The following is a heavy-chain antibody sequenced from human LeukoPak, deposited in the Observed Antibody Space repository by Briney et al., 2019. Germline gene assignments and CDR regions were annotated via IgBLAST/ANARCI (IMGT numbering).Heavy chain of an antibody. CDR3: ARTVAYGDASGAYYFDY. J-gene: IGHJ4*02. CDR1: GYTFTSYY. CDR2: INPSGGST. D-gene: IGHD4-17*01. Sequence: ASVKVSCKASGYTFTSYYIHWVRQAPGQGLEWMGIINPSGGSTGYAQKFQVRVTMTRDTSTSTAYMELRSLRSDDTAVYYCARTVAYGDASGAYYFDYWGQGTLVTVSS. V-gene: IGHV1-46*01.